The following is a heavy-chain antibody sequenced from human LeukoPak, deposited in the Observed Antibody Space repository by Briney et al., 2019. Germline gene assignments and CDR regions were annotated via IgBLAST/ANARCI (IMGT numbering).Heavy chain of an antibody. CDR3: AKGGDGYNYYFDY. Sequence: GGSLRLSCAASGFTFANYNFNWVRQAPGKGLEWVSYISSTSSTIYYADSMKGRFTISRDNAKNSLYLQMNSLRAEDTAVYYCAKGGDGYNYYFDYWGQETLVTVSS. CDR1: GFTFANYN. J-gene: IGHJ4*02. CDR2: ISSTSSTI. V-gene: IGHV3-48*01. D-gene: IGHD5-24*01.